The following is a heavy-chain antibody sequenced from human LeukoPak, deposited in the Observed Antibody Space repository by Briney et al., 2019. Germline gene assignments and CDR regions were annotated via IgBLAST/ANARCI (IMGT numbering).Heavy chain of an antibody. CDR3: ATFSYAGNAGGSAGS. D-gene: IGHD4-23*01. CDR1: GFTFSNYW. J-gene: IGHJ5*02. CDR2: INSDGSST. Sequence: GSLRLSCAASGFTFSNYWMHWVRQAPGKGLVWVSRINSDGSSTNYADSVKGRFTISRDNAKNTLYLQMNSLRAEDTAVYYCATFSYAGNAGGSAGSWGQGTLVTVSS. V-gene: IGHV3-74*01.